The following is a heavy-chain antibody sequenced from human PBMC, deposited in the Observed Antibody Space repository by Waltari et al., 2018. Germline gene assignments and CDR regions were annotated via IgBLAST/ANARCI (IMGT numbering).Heavy chain of an antibody. J-gene: IGHJ5*02. V-gene: IGHV4-34*01. CDR1: GGSFSGYY. CDR2: INHSGST. Sequence: QVQLQQWGAGLLKPSETLSLTCAVYGGSFSGYYWSWIRQPPGKGLEWVGEINHSGSTNYNPSLKSRVTISVDTSKNQFSLKLSSVTAADTAVYYCARGAELGPWGQGTLVTVSS. D-gene: IGHD3-3*02. CDR3: ARGAELGP.